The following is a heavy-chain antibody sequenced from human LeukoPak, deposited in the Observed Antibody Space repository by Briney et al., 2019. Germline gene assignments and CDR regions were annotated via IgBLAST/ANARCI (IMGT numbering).Heavy chain of an antibody. D-gene: IGHD1-26*01. Sequence: GGSLRLSCAASGFTFSSYAMSWVRQAPGKGLEWVSAISGGGDSIYYADSVKGRFTISRDNSKNTLYLQMNSLRAEDMAVYYCAKDRARGGATNFDYWGQGTLVTVSS. V-gene: IGHV3-23*01. CDR2: ISGGGDSI. CDR1: GFTFSSYA. J-gene: IGHJ4*02. CDR3: AKDRARGGATNFDY.